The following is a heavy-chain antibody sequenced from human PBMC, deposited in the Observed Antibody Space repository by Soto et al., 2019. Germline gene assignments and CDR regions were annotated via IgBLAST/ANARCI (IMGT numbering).Heavy chain of an antibody. Sequence: SETLSLTCTVSGGSISSGGYYWSWIRQHPGKGLGWIGYIYYSGGTYYNPSLKSRVTISVDTSKNQFSLKLSSVTAADTAVSYCARKADWNYINWFDPWGQGTLVTVSS. CDR2: IYYSGGT. CDR1: GGSISSGGYY. CDR3: ARKADWNYINWFDP. J-gene: IGHJ5*02. D-gene: IGHD1-7*01. V-gene: IGHV4-31*03.